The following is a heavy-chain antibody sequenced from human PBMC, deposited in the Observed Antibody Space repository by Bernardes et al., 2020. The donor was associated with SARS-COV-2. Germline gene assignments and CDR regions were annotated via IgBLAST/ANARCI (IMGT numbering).Heavy chain of an antibody. V-gene: IGHV4-59*08. J-gene: IGHJ4*02. CDR2: IYYSGST. CDR1: GGSISSYY. D-gene: IGHD5-18*01. Sequence: SETLSLTCTVSGGSISSYYWSWIRQPPGKGLEWIGYIYYSGSTNYNPSLKSRVTISVDTSKNQFSLKLSSVTAADTAVYYCARSGYSYGPTFDYWGQGTLVTVSS. CDR3: ARSGYSYGPTFDY.